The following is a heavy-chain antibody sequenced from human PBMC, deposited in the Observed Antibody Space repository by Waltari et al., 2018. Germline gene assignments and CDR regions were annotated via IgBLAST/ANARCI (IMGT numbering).Heavy chain of an antibody. CDR1: GSTFTGYY. CDR3: ARQQWLPEENFDY. V-gene: IGHV1-2*02. Sequence: QVQLVQSGAEVTQPGASVTVSCTASGSTFTGYYLHWVRPAPGQGLEWMGWINPNSGGTNYAQKFQGRVTMTRDKSISTAYMELSRLRSEDTAVYYCARQQWLPEENFDYWGQGTLVTVSS. J-gene: IGHJ4*02. CDR2: INPNSGGT. D-gene: IGHD6-19*01.